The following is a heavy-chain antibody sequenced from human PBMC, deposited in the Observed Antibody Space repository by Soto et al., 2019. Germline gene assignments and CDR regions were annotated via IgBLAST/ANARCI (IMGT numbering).Heavy chain of an antibody. CDR2: INHSGST. D-gene: IGHD3-22*01. V-gene: IGHV4-34*01. J-gene: IGHJ4*02. CDR3: ARGRAPKTYYYDSSGYYSDY. CDR1: GGSFSGYY. Sequence: SETLSLTCAVYGGSFSGYYWSWIRQPPGKGLEWIGEINHSGSTNYNPSLKSRVTISVDTSKNQFSLKLSSVTAADTAVYYCARGRAPKTYYYDSSGYYSDYWGQGTLVTVSS.